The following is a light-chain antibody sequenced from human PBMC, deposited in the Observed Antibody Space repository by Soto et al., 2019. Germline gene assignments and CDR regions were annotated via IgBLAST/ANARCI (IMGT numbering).Light chain of an antibody. CDR1: SSDIGAYDY. CDR3: SSYTSSSTPYV. CDR2: DVT. Sequence: QSVLTQPASVSGSPGQSITISCTGSSSDIGAYDYVSWYQQRPVKAPTLMIFDVTNRPSGVSDRFSGSKSGNTASLTVSGLQTEDEADYYCSSYTSSSTPYVLGTGTKVTVL. V-gene: IGLV2-14*01. J-gene: IGLJ1*01.